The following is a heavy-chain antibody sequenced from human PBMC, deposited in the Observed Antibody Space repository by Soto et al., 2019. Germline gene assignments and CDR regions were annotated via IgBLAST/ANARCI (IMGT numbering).Heavy chain of an antibody. V-gene: IGHV4-30-2*01. CDR2: IYHSGST. Sequence: SETLSLTCAFSVGSISSGGYSCSWIRQPPWKGLEWIGYIYHSGSTYYNPSLKSRVTISVDRSKNQFSLKLSSVTAADTAVYYCARDRYYDFWSGYYRPAGHYYGMEVLGQGITVRVSS. CDR1: VGSISSGGYS. D-gene: IGHD3-3*01. CDR3: ARDRYYDFWSGYYRPAGHYYGMEV. J-gene: IGHJ6*01.